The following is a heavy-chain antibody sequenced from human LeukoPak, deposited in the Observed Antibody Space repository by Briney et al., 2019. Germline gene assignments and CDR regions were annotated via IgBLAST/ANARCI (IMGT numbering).Heavy chain of an antibody. V-gene: IGHV3-30*03. J-gene: IGHJ4*02. Sequence: GGSLRLSCAASGFTFSSYGMHWVRQAPGKGLEWVAVISYDGSNKYYADSVKGRFTISRDNSKNTLYLQMNSLRAEDTAVYYCARGGVGANEYYFDYWGQGTLVTVSS. CDR1: GFTFSSYG. D-gene: IGHD1-26*01. CDR3: ARGGVGANEYYFDY. CDR2: ISYDGSNK.